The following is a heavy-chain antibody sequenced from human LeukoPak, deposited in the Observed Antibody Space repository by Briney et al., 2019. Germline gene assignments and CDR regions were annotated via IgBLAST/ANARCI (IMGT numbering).Heavy chain of an antibody. V-gene: IGHV1-8*02. D-gene: IGHD1-26*01. Sequence: ASVKVSCKASGGTFSSYAISWVRQATGQGLEWMGWMNPNSGNTGYAQKFQGRVAMTRNTSISTAYMELSSLSSEDTAIYYCARDRIVGPTDAFDIWGQGTRVTVSS. J-gene: IGHJ3*02. CDR1: GGTFSSYA. CDR2: MNPNSGNT. CDR3: ARDRIVGPTDAFDI.